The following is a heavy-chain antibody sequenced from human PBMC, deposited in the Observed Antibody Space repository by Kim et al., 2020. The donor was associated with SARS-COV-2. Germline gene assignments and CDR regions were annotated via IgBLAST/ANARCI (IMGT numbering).Heavy chain of an antibody. J-gene: IGHJ4*02. CDR3: AREGAPYSSSWYVVPHKQPSEYYFDY. CDR2: ISSSSSYI. V-gene: IGHV3-21*01. D-gene: IGHD6-13*01. CDR1: GFTFSSYS. Sequence: GGSLRLSFAASGFTFSSYSMNWVRQAPGKGLEWVSSISSSSSYIYYADSVKGRFTISRDNAKNSLYLQMNSLRAEDTAVYYCAREGAPYSSSWYVVPHKQPSEYYFDYWGQGTLVTVSS.